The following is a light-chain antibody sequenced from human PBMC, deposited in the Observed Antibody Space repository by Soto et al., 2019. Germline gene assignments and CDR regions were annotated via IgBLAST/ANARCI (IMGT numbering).Light chain of an antibody. V-gene: IGKV3-20*01. J-gene: IGKJ4*01. Sequence: EIVLTQSPGTLSLSPGERATLSCRASQSVSSSYLAWYQQKPGQAPRLLIYNTSSRATGIPDRFSGSGSGTDFTLTISRRELEDFAVYYGQQYGSSLRTFGGGTKVEIK. CDR3: QQYGSSLRT. CDR1: QSVSSSY. CDR2: NTS.